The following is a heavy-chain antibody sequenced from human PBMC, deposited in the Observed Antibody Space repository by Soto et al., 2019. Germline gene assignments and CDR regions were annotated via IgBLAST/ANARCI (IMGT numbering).Heavy chain of an antibody. CDR1: GFTFSSYA. Sequence: PGGSLRLSCAASGFTFSSYAMSWVRQAPGKGLEWVSAISGSGGSTYYADSVKGRFTISRDNSKNTLYLQMNSLRAEDTAVYYCAKFCSGGSCYGIDYWGQGTRFTVSS. J-gene: IGHJ4*02. V-gene: IGHV3-23*01. CDR3: AKFCSGGSCYGIDY. CDR2: ISGSGGST. D-gene: IGHD2-15*01.